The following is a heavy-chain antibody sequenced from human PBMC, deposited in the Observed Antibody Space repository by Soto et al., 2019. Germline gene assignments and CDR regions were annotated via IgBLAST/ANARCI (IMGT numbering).Heavy chain of an antibody. D-gene: IGHD3-10*01. V-gene: IGHV1-18*01. CDR1: GVTLGSLG. Sequence: GPSVEVTCKTSGVTLGSLGVWWVRQAPGQGLEWMGRISASNGNPNYAQKVQGRVTMTTDTSTSTAYMELRSLRSDDTAVYYCARDRFSAGGDTSYNYGMDLWGQRIT. CDR2: ISASNGNP. J-gene: IGHJ6*02. CDR3: ARDRFSAGGDTSYNYGMDL.